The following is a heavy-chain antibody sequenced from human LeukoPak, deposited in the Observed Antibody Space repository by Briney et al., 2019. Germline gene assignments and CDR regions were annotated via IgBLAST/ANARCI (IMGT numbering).Heavy chain of an antibody. Sequence: SETLSLTCTVSGGSISSYYWSWIRQPPGKGLEWIGYIYYSGSTNYNPSLKSRVTISVDTSKNQFSPKLSSVIAADTAVYYCARDPGYSYGGNYFDYWGQGTLVTVSS. CDR1: GGSISSYY. CDR3: ARDPGYSYGGNYFDY. V-gene: IGHV4-59*01. D-gene: IGHD5-18*01. J-gene: IGHJ4*02. CDR2: IYYSGST.